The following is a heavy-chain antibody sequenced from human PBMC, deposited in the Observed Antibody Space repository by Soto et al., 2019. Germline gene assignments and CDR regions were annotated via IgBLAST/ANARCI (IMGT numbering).Heavy chain of an antibody. D-gene: IGHD6-19*01. CDR3: ATDLGWAFDS. J-gene: IGHJ4*02. CDR2: ISGGGRPI. CDR1: GFTFSTFS. Sequence: EVQLVESGGGSVQPGRSLRLSCAAYGFTFSTFSMNWVRQAPGRGLEWISYISGGGRPISYADSVKGRFTLSRDNAKIWHDLQMDSLTDEDTVVYYCATDLGWAFDSWGQGTLVTVSS. V-gene: IGHV3-48*02.